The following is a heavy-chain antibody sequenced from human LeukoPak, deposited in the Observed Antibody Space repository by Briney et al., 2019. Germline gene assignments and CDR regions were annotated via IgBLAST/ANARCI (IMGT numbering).Heavy chain of an antibody. CDR3: AREWMTYYYDSSGYSPCDH. V-gene: IGHV1-2*02. J-gene: IGHJ5*02. D-gene: IGHD3-22*01. Sequence: ASVKVSCNASGFTLTGYYIHWVRQAPGQGLEWMGWINPNSGGTNYAQKFQGRVTMTRDTSISTAYMELSRLRSDDTAVYYCAREWMTYYYDSSGYSPCDHWGQGTLVTVSS. CDR2: INPNSGGT. CDR1: GFTLTGYY.